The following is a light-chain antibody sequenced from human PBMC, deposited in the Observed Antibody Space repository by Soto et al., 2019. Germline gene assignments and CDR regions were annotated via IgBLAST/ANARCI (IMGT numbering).Light chain of an antibody. V-gene: IGKV3-15*01. J-gene: IGKJ4*01. CDR2: GAF. CDR3: QQYKNWPPLP. CDR1: QSVTYN. Sequence: EIGMTQSPATLSVSPGETATLSCRASQSVTYNLAWYQQKPGQGPRLLIYGAFTRATGIPARFSGSGSGTEFTLTISSLQSEDFGVYYCQQYKNWPPLPFGGGTKVEIK.